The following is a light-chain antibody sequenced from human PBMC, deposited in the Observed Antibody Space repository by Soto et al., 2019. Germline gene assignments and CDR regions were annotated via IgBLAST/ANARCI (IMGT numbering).Light chain of an antibody. Sequence: EIVLTQSPGTLSLSPGERATLSCRASQSVTSDYLAWYQQKPGQAPRLLIHGASSRATGIPDRFSGSGSGTDFNLTISRLEPEDFAVYYCQQYGRPFGQGTKVEIK. CDR2: GAS. V-gene: IGKV3-20*01. CDR1: QSVTSDY. CDR3: QQYGRP. J-gene: IGKJ1*01.